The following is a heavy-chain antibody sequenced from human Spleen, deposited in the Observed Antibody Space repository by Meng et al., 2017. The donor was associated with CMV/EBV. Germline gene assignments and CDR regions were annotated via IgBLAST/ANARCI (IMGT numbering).Heavy chain of an antibody. D-gene: IGHD3-16*01. CDR2: IFHSGTT. V-gene: IGHV4-30-4*08. Sequence: CTVSGNSVSSGDYYWSWVRQPPGKGLEYIGYIFHSGTTYSNPSLKSRVTISLDTSKSQFSLKLYPVTAADTAVYYCARDRRGGTFFDLWGRGTLVTVSS. CDR3: ARDRRGGTFFDL. CDR1: GNSVSSGDYY. J-gene: IGHJ2*01.